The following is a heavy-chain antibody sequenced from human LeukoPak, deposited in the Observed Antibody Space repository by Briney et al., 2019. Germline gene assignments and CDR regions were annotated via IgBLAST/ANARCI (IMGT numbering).Heavy chain of an antibody. CDR2: IWYDGSNK. V-gene: IGHV3-33*01. Sequence: PGRSLRLSCAASGFTFSSYDMHWVRQAPGKGLEWVAVIWYDGSNKYYADSVKGRFTISRDNSKNTLYLQMNSLRAEDTAVYYCAREGQLGDAFDIWGQGTMVTVSS. D-gene: IGHD6-13*01. CDR1: GFTFSSYD. CDR3: AREGQLGDAFDI. J-gene: IGHJ3*02.